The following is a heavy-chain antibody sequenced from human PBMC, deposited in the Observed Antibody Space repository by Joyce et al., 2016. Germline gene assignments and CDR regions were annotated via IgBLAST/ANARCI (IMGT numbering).Heavy chain of an antibody. Sequence: EVQLVESGGVLIQPGGSLRLSCSASGFTVRNNYMTWVRQAPGKGLEWVSVIFSGGNTFYADSVRGRFTISRDKSKNTLYLQINSLRAEDTGIYYCTTSPTVASWGQGTLVTVSS. V-gene: IGHV3-53*01. CDR2: IFSGGNT. CDR3: TTSPTVAS. CDR1: GFTVRNNY. D-gene: IGHD2-2*01. J-gene: IGHJ5*01.